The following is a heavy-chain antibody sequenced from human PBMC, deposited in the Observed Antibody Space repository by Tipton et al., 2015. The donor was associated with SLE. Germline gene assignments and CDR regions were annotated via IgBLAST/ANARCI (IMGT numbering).Heavy chain of an antibody. CDR2: IYTSGST. CDR1: GGSISSGSYY. V-gene: IGHV4-61*09. D-gene: IGHD6-6*01. Sequence: TLSLTCTVSGGSISSGSYYWSWIRQPAGKGLEWIGYIYTSGSTIYNPSLKSRVTISVDTSKNQFSLKLSSVTAADTAVYYCARGESRSYIAARLGFDYWGQGTLVTVSS. J-gene: IGHJ4*02. CDR3: ARGESRSYIAARLGFDY.